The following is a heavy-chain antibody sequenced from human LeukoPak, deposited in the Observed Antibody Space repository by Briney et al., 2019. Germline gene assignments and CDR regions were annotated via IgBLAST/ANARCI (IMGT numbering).Heavy chain of an antibody. J-gene: IGHJ4*02. Sequence: SETLSLTCAVSGYSISSGYYWGWIRQPPGKGLEWIGSIYHSGSTYYNPSLKSRVTISVDTSKNQFSLKLSSVTAADTAVHYCARDKDWEVYWGQGTLVTVSS. CDR3: ARDKDWEVY. D-gene: IGHD1-26*01. CDR2: IYHSGST. V-gene: IGHV4-38-2*02. CDR1: GYSISSGYY.